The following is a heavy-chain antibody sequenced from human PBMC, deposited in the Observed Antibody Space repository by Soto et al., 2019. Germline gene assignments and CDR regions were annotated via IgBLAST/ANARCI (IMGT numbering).Heavy chain of an antibody. CDR1: GGCFSGYY. CDR2: INHSGST. Sequence: SETLSLTCAVYGGCFSGYYWSWIRQPPGKGLEWIGEINHSGSTNYNPSLKSRVTISVDTSKNQFSLKASDTAMYYCARTSAAGKYYYGMDVWGQGTTVTVSS. D-gene: IGHD6-13*01. CDR3: ARTSAAGKYYYGMDV. V-gene: IGHV4-34*01. J-gene: IGHJ6*02.